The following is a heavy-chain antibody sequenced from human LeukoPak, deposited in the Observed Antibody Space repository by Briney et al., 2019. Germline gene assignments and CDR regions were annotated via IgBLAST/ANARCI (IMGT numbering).Heavy chain of an antibody. Sequence: SETLSLTCTVSGGSISSSSYYWGWIRQPPGKGLEWIGEIDHSGSTNYNPSLKSRVTISVDTSKNQFSLKLSSVTAADTAVYYCARGVATIFWGQGTMVTVSS. CDR3: ARGVATIF. V-gene: IGHV4-39*07. D-gene: IGHD5-24*01. CDR1: GGSISSSSYY. CDR2: IDHSGST. J-gene: IGHJ3*01.